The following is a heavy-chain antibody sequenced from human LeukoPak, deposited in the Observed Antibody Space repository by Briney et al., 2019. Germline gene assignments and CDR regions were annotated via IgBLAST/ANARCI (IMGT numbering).Heavy chain of an antibody. D-gene: IGHD1-14*01. CDR1: GFTFSNYN. CDR2: ITATGSTT. V-gene: IGHV3-48*04. J-gene: IGHJ4*02. CDR3: ARRTLITPGGFDY. Sequence: GGSLRLSCAASGFTFSNYNMNWVRQAPGKGLEWVSYITATGSTTYYADSLKGRFTISRDTARSFVYLQMHSLRVDDTAVYYCARRTLITPGGFDYWGRGTLVSVSS.